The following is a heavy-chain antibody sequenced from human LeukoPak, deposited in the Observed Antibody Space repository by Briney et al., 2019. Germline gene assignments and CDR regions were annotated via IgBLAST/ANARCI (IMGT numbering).Heavy chain of an antibody. CDR1: GFTFSSYG. D-gene: IGHD4-17*01. J-gene: IGHJ4*02. Sequence: GGSLRLSCAASGFTFSSYGMHWVRQAPGKGLEWVSAISGSGGSTYYADSVKGRFTISRDNSKNTLYLQMNSLRAEDTAVYYCAKDLRRWTTVTSFDYWGQGTLVTVSS. CDR3: AKDLRRWTTVTSFDY. CDR2: ISGSGGST. V-gene: IGHV3-23*01.